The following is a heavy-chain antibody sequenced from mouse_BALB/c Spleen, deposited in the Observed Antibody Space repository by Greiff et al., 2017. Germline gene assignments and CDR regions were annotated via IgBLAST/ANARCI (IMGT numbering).Heavy chain of an antibody. CDR1: GYTFTDYE. V-gene: IGHV1-15*01. CDR2: IDPETGGT. J-gene: IGHJ3*01. CDR3: TRSFYDWSFAY. D-gene: IGHD2-3*01. Sequence: QVQLQQSGAELVRPGASVTLSCKASGYTFTDYEMHWVKQTPVHGLEWIGAIDPETGGTAYNQKFKGKATLTADKSSSTAYMELRSLTSEDSAVYYCTRSFYDWSFAYWGQGTLVTVSA.